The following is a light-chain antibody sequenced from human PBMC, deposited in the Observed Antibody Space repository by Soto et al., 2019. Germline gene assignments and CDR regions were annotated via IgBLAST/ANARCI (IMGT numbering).Light chain of an antibody. V-gene: IGKV3-15*01. CDR2: GAS. J-gene: IGKJ1*01. CDR3: QQYRSWPRT. Sequence: EIVLTRSPGTLSLSPGERATLSCRASQSVSNNYLAWYQQKPGQAPRLLIYGASNRATDAPAKFRGRGSGTEFSLTISSLQSEDSATYYCQQYRSWPRTFGQGTKVDIK. CDR1: QSVSNN.